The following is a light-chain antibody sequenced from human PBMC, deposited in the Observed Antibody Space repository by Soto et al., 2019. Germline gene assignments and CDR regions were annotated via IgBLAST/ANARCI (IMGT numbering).Light chain of an antibody. CDR1: SSNIGVKS. V-gene: IGLV1-51*01. J-gene: IGLJ2*01. CDR2: DNS. Sequence: QSVLTQPPSVSAAPGQKVTISCSGSSSNIGVKSVSWYQQLPRTAPKLLIYDNSERPSGIPDRFSASKSGTSATLGITGLQTGDEADYYCGTWDDSLSAVVFGGGTTVTVL. CDR3: GTWDDSLSAVV.